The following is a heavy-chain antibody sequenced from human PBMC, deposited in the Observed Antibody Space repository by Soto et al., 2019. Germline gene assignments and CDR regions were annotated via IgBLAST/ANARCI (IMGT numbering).Heavy chain of an antibody. CDR3: AKAALGSDGMDV. CDR1: GFTFSSYS. Sequence: GGSLRLSCAASGFTFSSYSMSWVRQAPGKGLEWVAVICYDGSNKYYADSVKGRFTISRDNSKNTLYLQMNSLRAEDTAVYYCAKAALGSDGMDVWGQGTTVTVSS. CDR2: ICYDGSNK. J-gene: IGHJ6*02. D-gene: IGHD2-15*01. V-gene: IGHV3-30*18.